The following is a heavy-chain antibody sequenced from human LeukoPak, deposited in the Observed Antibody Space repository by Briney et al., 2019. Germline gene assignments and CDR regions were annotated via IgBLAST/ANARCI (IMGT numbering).Heavy chain of an antibody. CDR1: GGSISSSSYY. CDR3: ARGSVVTALDQ. D-gene: IGHD2-21*02. V-gene: IGHV4-39*07. Sequence: SETLSLTCTVSGGSISSSSYYWGWIRQPPGKGLEWIGSIYYSGSTYYNPSLESRVTMSIDTSKNEFSLKIYSVNAADTAVYFCARGSVVTALDQWGQGTLVTVSS. J-gene: IGHJ4*02. CDR2: IYYSGST.